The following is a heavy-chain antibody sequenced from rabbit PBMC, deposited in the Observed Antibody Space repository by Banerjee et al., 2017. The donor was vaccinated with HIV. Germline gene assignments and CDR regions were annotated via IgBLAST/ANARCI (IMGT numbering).Heavy chain of an antibody. CDR3: ARTYADSSYYPNL. J-gene: IGHJ4*01. CDR2: IYTSSGNT. CDR1: GFSFSSTYY. Sequence: QSLEESGGDLVKPGASLTLTCTAAGFSFSSTYYMCWVRQAPGKGLEWIACIYTSSGNTYYASWAKGRFTISKTSSTTVTLQMTSLTAADTATYFCARTYADSSYYPNLWGPGTLVTVS. V-gene: IGHV1S40*01. D-gene: IGHD8-1*01.